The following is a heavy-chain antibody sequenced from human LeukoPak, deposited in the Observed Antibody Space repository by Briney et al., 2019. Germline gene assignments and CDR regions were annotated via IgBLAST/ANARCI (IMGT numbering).Heavy chain of an antibody. CDR1: GYTFTSYG. CDR3: ARVGIFGVVIPSYYFDY. D-gene: IGHD3-3*01. J-gene: IGHJ4*02. Sequence: ASVKVSCKASGYTFTSYGISWVRQAPGQGLEWMGWISAYNGNTNYAQKLQGRATMTTDTSTSTAYMELRSLRSDDTAVYYCARVGIFGVVIPSYYFDYWGQGTLVTVSS. CDR2: ISAYNGNT. V-gene: IGHV1-18*01.